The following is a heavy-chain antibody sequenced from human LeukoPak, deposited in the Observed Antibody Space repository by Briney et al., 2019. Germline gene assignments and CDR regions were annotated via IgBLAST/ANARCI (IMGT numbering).Heavy chain of an antibody. V-gene: IGHV3-30*02. CDR2: IRYDGSNK. CDR1: GFTFSSYG. CDR3: AKDQIGQWLGYFDY. D-gene: IGHD6-19*01. J-gene: IGHJ4*02. Sequence: PGGSLRLSCAASGFTFSSYGMHWVRQAPGKGLEWVAFIRYDGSNKYYADSVRGRFTISRDNSKNTLYLQMNSLRAEDTAVYYCAKDQIGQWLGYFDYWGQGTLVTVSS.